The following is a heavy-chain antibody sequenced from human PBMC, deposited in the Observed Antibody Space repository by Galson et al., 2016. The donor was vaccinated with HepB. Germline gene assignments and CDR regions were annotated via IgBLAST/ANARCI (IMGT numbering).Heavy chain of an antibody. CDR3: ARGGRTVTAYWYFDL. D-gene: IGHD4-11*01. CDR1: GGTFSNYA. V-gene: IGHV1-69*01. J-gene: IGHJ2*01. Sequence: SCKASGGTFSNYAISWVRQAPGQGLKWMGGIIPIFGTANYAQKFQGRVTITADESTSTAYMELSSLRSEDTAVYYCARGGRTVTAYWYFDLWGRGTLVTVSS. CDR2: IIPIFGTA.